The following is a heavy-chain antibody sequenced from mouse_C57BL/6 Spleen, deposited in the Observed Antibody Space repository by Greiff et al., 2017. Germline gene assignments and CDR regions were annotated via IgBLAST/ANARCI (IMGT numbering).Heavy chain of an antibody. CDR1: GYTFTGYW. CDR3: ARRNYYGSRGYAMDY. Sequence: QVQLQQSGAELMKPGASVKLSCKATGYTFTGYWIEWVKQRPGHGLEWIGEILPGSGSTNYNEKLTGKATFTADTSSNTAYMQLSRLTTEDSAIYYCARRNYYGSRGYAMDYCGQGTSVTVSS. V-gene: IGHV1-9*01. CDR2: ILPGSGST. D-gene: IGHD1-1*01. J-gene: IGHJ4*01.